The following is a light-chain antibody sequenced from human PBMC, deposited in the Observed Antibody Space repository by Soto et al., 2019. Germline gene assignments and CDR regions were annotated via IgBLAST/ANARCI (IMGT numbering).Light chain of an antibody. CDR3: LQHNSYPRT. J-gene: IGKJ1*01. CDR1: QALRND. V-gene: IGKV1-17*01. Sequence: DIQMTQSPSSLSASVGDRVTITCRASQALRNDLDWYQQKPGKAPKRLIYATSSLQSGVPSRFSGSGSGTEFTLTISSLQREDFATYYCLQHNSYPRTFGQGTKVEIK. CDR2: ATS.